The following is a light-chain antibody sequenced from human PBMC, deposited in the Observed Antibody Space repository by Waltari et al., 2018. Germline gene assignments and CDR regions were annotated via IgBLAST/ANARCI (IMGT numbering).Light chain of an antibody. CDR2: ANT. CDR3: QSYDSSLSGRV. J-gene: IGLJ3*02. V-gene: IGLV1-40*01. CDR1: SSNIGTGHD. Sequence: QSVLTQPPSVSGAPGQRVIISCTGSSSNIGTGHDVHWYQQLPGTAPKLLISANTDRPSGVPDRCSASKSGTSASLAITGLQAEDDADYYCQSYDSSLSGRVFGGGTKPTVL.